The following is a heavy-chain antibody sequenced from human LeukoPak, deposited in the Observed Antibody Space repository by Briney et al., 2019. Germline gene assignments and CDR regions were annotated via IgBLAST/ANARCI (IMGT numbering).Heavy chain of an antibody. CDR1: GGSFSGYY. V-gene: IGHV4-34*01. Sequence: SETLSLTCAVYGGSFSGYYWSWIRQPPGKGLEWIGEINHSGSTNYNPSLKSRVTISVDTSKNQFSLKLSSVTDADTAVYYCARGLAVDTAMVSPLDYWSQGTLVTVSS. CDR2: INHSGST. CDR3: ARGLAVDTAMVSPLDY. J-gene: IGHJ4*02. D-gene: IGHD5-18*01.